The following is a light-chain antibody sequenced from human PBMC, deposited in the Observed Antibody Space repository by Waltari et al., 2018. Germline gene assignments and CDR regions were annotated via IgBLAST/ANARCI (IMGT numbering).Light chain of an antibody. Sequence: EIVLTQSPAILSFSPGERATLSCRASQSVGTYLAWYQQRPGQSPRLLIYDESYRATGIPGRFSGSGSETDFTLTISSLQPEDFAVYYCQQRRSWPLTFGGGTRVQI. J-gene: IGKJ4*01. CDR2: DES. V-gene: IGKV3-11*01. CDR3: QQRRSWPLT. CDR1: QSVGTY.